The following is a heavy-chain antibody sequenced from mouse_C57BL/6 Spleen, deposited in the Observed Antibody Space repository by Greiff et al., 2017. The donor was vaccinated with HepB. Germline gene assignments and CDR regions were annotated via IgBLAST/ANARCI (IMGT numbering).Heavy chain of an antibody. CDR3: ARGPYKDAMDY. J-gene: IGHJ4*01. Sequence: QVQLKQSGAELVRPGTSVKVSCKASGYAFTNYLIEWVKQRPGQGLEWIGVINPGSGGTNYNEKFKGKATLTADKSSSTAYMQLSSLTSEDSAVYFCARGPYKDAMDYWGQGTSVTVSS. CDR1: GYAFTNYL. D-gene: IGHD2-10*01. CDR2: INPGSGGT. V-gene: IGHV1-54*01.